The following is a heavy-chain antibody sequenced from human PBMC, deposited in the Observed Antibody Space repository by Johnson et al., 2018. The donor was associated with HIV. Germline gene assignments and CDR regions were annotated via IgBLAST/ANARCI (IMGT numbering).Heavy chain of an antibody. Sequence: VQLVESGGGLVQPGGSLRLSCAASGFTFSSYAIHWVRQAPGKGLEWVSYISSSGSTIYYADSVKGRFTISRDNSKNTLYLQMNSLRAEDTAVYYCAKAGDLYCSSTSCYVGAFDIWGQGTMVTVSS. J-gene: IGHJ3*02. CDR1: GFTFSSYA. V-gene: IGHV3-48*03. CDR2: ISSSGSTI. CDR3: AKAGDLYCSSTSCYVGAFDI. D-gene: IGHD2-2*01.